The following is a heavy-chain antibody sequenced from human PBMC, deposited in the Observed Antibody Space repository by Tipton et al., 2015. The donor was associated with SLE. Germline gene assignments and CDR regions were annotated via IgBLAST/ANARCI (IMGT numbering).Heavy chain of an antibody. J-gene: IGHJ4*02. Sequence: TLSLTCPVSGGSISTGSYYWGWIRQPPGKGLEWIGDVYQSGTTNSNPSLKSRVTISVDTSKNQFSLKVSSVTAADTAVYYCARLGVGCANCWYYFDLWGQGALVTVSS. CDR3: ARLGVGCANCWYYFDL. CDR1: GGSISTGSYY. CDR2: VYQSGTT. V-gene: IGHV4-61*01. D-gene: IGHD2-21*01.